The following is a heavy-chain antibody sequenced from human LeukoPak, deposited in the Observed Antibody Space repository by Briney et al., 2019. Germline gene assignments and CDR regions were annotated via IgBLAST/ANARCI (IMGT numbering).Heavy chain of an antibody. CDR3: ARGPNTAGNYRAFDL. CDR1: SGSISSTTYY. V-gene: IGHV4-39*07. J-gene: IGHJ3*01. CDR2: IYYNGDT. D-gene: IGHD4-11*01. Sequence: PSETLSLTCTASSGSISSTTYYWAWIRQPPGKGLEWIGSIYYNGDTYYNPSLKSRVIISADTSKNQFSLKLTSVTAADTAAYYCARGPNTAGNYRAFDLWGQGTKVTVSS.